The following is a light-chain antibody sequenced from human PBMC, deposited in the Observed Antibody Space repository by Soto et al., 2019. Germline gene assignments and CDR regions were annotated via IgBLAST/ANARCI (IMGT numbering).Light chain of an antibody. J-gene: IGLJ2*01. V-gene: IGLV2-14*01. CDR3: SSYASSNDVI. Sequence: QSALTQPASVSGSPGQSITISCTGTSSDVGGYNYVSWYQQHPGKAHKVMIYDVSNRPSGVSNRFSGFKSGNTACLTISGLQTEDEADYYCSSYASSNDVIFGGGTKLTVL. CDR1: SSDVGGYNY. CDR2: DVS.